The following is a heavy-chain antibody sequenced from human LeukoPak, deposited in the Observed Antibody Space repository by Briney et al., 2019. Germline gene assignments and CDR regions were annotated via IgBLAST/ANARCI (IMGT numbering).Heavy chain of an antibody. J-gene: IGHJ3*02. V-gene: IGHV4-39*01. Sequence: PSETLSLTCTVSGGSISSSSYYWGWIRQPPGKGLEWIGSIYYSGSTYYNPSLKSRVTISVDTSKNQFSLKLSSVTAADTAVYYCAIAGSGTAFDIWGQGTMVTVSS. CDR3: AIAGSGTAFDI. D-gene: IGHD6-19*01. CDR1: GGSISSSSYY. CDR2: IYYSGST.